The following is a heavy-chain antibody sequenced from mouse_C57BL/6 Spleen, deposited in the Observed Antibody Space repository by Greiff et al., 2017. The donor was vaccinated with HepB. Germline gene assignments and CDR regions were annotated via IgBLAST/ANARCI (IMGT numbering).Heavy chain of an antibody. V-gene: IGHV1-61*01. CDR3: ARGSLLLYYFDY. CDR1: GYTFTSYW. J-gene: IGHJ2*01. Sequence: QVHVKQPGAELVRPGSSVKLSCKASGYTFTSYWMDWVKQRPGQGLEWIGNIYPSDSETHYNQKFKDKATLTVDKSSSTAYMQLSSLTSEDSAVYYCARGSLLLYYFDYWGQGTTLTVSS. CDR2: IYPSDSET. D-gene: IGHD2-10*01.